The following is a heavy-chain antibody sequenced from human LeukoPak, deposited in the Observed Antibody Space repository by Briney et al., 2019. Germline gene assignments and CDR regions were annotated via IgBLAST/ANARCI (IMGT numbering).Heavy chain of an antibody. D-gene: IGHD3-22*01. CDR3: ARHAYYYDSSGYLPYYFDY. Sequence: SETLSLTCTVSGGSISSYYWSWIRQPPGKGLEWIGYIYSSGSTNYNPSLKSRVTISLDTSKNQFSLKLNSVTAADTAVYYCARHAYYYDSSGYLPYYFDYWGQGTLVTVSS. J-gene: IGHJ4*02. CDR2: IYSSGST. V-gene: IGHV4-59*08. CDR1: GGSISSYY.